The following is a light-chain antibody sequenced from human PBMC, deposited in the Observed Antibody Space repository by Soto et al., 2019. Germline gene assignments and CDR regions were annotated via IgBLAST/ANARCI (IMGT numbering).Light chain of an antibody. J-gene: IGLJ3*02. CDR2: DVD. V-gene: IGLV2-14*03. Sequence: QSVLTQPTSVSGSPGQSITISCTGVSSDIGGYNHVSWYQQHPGKVPRLIIYDVDNRPLGVSNRFSGSQSGNMASLTISGLRAADEADYYCCAYTARTTRSWVFGGGTKLTVL. CDR1: SSDIGGYNH. CDR3: CAYTARTTRSWV.